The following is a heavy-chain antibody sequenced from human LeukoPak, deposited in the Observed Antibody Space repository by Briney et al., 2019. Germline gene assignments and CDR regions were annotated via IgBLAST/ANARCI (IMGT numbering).Heavy chain of an antibody. CDR3: ARDGVVPAASYYYGMDV. CDR2: IYYSGST. D-gene: IGHD2-2*01. J-gene: IGHJ6*02. V-gene: IGHV4-30-4*01. Sequence: PSETLSLTCTVSGGSISSGDYYWSWIRQPPGKGLEWIGYIYYSGSTYYNPSLKSRVTISVDTSKNQFSLKLSSVTAAGTAVYYCARDGVVPAASYYYGMDVWGQGTTVTVSS. CDR1: GGSISSGDYY.